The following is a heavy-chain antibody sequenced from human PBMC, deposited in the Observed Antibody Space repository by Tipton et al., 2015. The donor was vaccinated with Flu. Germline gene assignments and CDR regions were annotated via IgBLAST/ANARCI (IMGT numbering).Heavy chain of an antibody. CDR2: ISSSSSYI. D-gene: IGHD5-24*01. CDR1: GFTFSSYS. V-gene: IGHV3-21*01. CDR3: ARGDENYYYGMDV. Sequence: SLRLSCAASGFTFSSYSMNWVRQAPGKGLEWVSSISSSSSYIYYADSVKGRFTISRDNAKNSLYLQMNSLRAEDTAVYYCARGDENYYYGMDVWGQGPTVTVSS. J-gene: IGHJ6*02.